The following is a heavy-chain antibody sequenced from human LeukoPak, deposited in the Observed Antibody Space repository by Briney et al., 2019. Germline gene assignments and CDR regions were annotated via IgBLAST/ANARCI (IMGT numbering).Heavy chain of an antibody. CDR2: IYYSGST. V-gene: IGHV4-39*01. J-gene: IGHJ4*02. CDR1: GGSISSSSYY. D-gene: IGHD5-12*01. Sequence: TPSETLSLTCTVSGGSISSSSYYWGRIRQPPGKGLEWIGSIYYSGSTYYNPSLKSRVTISVDTSKNQFSLKLSSVTAADTAVYYCARLSRGYDYFSLDYWGQGTLVTVSS. CDR3: ARLSRGYDYFSLDY.